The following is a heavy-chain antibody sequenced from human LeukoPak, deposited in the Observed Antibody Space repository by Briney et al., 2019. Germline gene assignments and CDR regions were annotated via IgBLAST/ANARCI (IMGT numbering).Heavy chain of an antibody. CDR3: ARDSPSVSDSSGWLWGHYFDY. CDR1: GSTFTSYY. Sequence: SVQVSCKASGSTFTSYYMHWVRRAPGQGLEWMGIINPSAPSTSYAQKFQGIVTMTSDTSTSTVYMELSSLRSEDTAVYYCARDSPSVSDSSGWLWGHYFDYWGQGTLVTVSS. CDR2: INPSAPST. D-gene: IGHD6-19*01. J-gene: IGHJ4*02. V-gene: IGHV1-46*01.